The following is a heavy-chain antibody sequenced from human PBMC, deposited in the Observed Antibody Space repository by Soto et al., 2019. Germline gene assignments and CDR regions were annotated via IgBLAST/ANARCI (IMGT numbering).Heavy chain of an antibody. CDR1: GGTFSSYA. D-gene: IGHD5-12*01. CDR3: ASSVDIVATANAFDI. V-gene: IGHV1-69*01. CDR2: IIPIFGTA. Sequence: QVQLVQSGAEVKKPGSSVKVSCKASGGTFSSYAISWVRQAPGQGLEWMGGIIPIFGTANYAQKFQGRVTVTADESTSTAYMELGSLRSEDTAVYYCASSVDIVATANAFDIWGQGTMVTVAS. J-gene: IGHJ3*02.